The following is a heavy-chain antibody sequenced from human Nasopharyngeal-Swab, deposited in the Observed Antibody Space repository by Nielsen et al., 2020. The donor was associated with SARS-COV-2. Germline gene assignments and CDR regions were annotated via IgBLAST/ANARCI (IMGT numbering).Heavy chain of an antibody. V-gene: IGHV3-21*04. Sequence: GGSLRLSCAASGFTFSSYSMNWVRQAPGKGLEWVSSISSSSSYIYYADSVKGRFTISRDNAKNTLYLQMNSLRAEDTAVYYCAKDYYDSSGYYYVWGQGTLVTVSS. D-gene: IGHD3-22*01. CDR1: GFTFSSYS. J-gene: IGHJ4*02. CDR3: AKDYYDSSGYYYV. CDR2: ISSSSSYI.